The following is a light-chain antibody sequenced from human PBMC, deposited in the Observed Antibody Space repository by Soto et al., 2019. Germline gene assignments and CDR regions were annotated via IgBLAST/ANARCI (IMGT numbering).Light chain of an antibody. CDR1: QSISSY. CDR3: QQSYRPPYT. V-gene: IGKV1-39*01. Sequence: DIQMTQSPSSLSASVGDRVTITCRASQSISSYLNWYQQKPGKAPKVMMYAASSLQSGVPSRFSGSGSGTDFTLTISSLQPEDFATYYCQQSYRPPYTFGQGTKLEIK. J-gene: IGKJ2*01. CDR2: AAS.